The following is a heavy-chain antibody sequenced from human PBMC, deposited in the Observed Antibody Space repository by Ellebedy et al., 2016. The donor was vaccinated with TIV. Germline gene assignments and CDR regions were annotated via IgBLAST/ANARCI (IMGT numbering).Heavy chain of an antibody. V-gene: IGHV3-23*01. J-gene: IGHJ6*02. CDR2: ISGSGGST. CDR1: GFTFSSYA. Sequence: PGGSLRLSCAASGFTFSSYAMSWVRQAPGKGLEWVSAISGSGGSTYYADSVKGRFTISRDNSKNTLYLQMNSLRGEDTAVYYCARLLGEMGNYHGMDVWGQGTTVTVSS. CDR3: ARLLGEMGNYHGMDV. D-gene: IGHD3-10*01.